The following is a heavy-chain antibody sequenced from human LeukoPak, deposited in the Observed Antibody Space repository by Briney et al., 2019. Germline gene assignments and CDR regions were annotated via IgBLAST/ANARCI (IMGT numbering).Heavy chain of an antibody. CDR1: GYTFTGYY. CDR2: ISAYNGNT. V-gene: IGHV1-18*04. J-gene: IGHJ4*02. Sequence: ASVKVSCKASGYTFTGYYLHWVRQAPGQGLEWMGWISAYNGNTNYAQKLQGRVTMTTDTSTSTAYMELRSLRSDDTAVYYCAREGVDCSGGNCYSNFDYWGQGTLVTVSS. D-gene: IGHD2-15*01. CDR3: AREGVDCSGGNCYSNFDY.